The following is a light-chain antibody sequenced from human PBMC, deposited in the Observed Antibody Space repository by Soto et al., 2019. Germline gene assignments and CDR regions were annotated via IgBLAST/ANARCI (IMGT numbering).Light chain of an antibody. CDR3: QQSYSTPPT. V-gene: IGKV1-5*01. CDR2: DAS. CDR1: QSINGW. Sequence: DIQMTQSPSTLSASVGDRVTVTCRASQSINGWLAWYQQKPGKAPKLLIYDASSLESGVPSRFSGSVSGTEFTLTISSLQPEDFATYYCQQSYSTPPTFGGGTKVDIK. J-gene: IGKJ4*01.